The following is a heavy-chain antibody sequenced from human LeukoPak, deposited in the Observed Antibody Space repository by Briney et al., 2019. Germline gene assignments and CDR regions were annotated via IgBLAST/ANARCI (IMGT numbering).Heavy chain of an antibody. D-gene: IGHD6-6*01. J-gene: IGHJ4*02. CDR2: IFPGDSDT. V-gene: IGHV5-51*01. Sequence: GESLKISCKASGYSFTNYWIGWARQMPGKGLEWMGTIFPGDSDTRYSPSFQGQVTMSADSSSSTAYLQWISLQASDTAMYYCATSSASRSSDYFDYWGQGTLVTVPS. CDR3: ATSSASRSSDYFDY. CDR1: GYSFTNYW.